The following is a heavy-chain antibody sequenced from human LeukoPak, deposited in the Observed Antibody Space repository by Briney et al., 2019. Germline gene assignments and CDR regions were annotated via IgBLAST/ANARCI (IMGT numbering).Heavy chain of an antibody. CDR3: ARGGYGDYVSDP. D-gene: IGHD4-17*01. CDR2: ISYDGSNK. V-gene: IGHV3-30*04. J-gene: IGHJ5*02. Sequence: GGSLRLSCAASGFTFSSYAMHWVRQAPGKGLEWVAVISYDGSNKYYADSVKGRFTISRDNSKNTLYLQMNSLRAEDTAVYYCARGGYGDYVSDPWGQGTLVTVSS. CDR1: GFTFSSYA.